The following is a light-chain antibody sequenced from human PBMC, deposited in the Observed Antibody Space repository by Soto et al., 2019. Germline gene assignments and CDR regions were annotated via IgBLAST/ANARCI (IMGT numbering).Light chain of an antibody. V-gene: IGLV2-14*03. CDR2: DVV. J-gene: IGLJ1*01. CDR3: SSYTSTSAPYV. Sequence: QSVLTQPASVSGSPGQSITISCTGTSSDVGGFNSVSWYQLRPGTAPKLILYDVVDRPSGVSYRFSGSKSANTASLTVSGLQAEDEADYHCSSYTSTSAPYVFGTGTKVTVL. CDR1: SSDVGGFNS.